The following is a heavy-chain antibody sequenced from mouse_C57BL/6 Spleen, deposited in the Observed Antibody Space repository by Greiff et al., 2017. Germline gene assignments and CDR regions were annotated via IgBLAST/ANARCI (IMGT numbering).Heavy chain of an antibody. V-gene: IGHV1-66*01. J-gene: IGHJ3*01. Sequence: VQLVESGPELVKPGASVKISCKASGYSFTSYYIHWVKQRPGQGLEWIGWIYPGSGNTKYNEKFKGKATLTADTSSSTAYMQLSSLTSEDSAVYYCARYDYEGAWFAYWGQGTLVTVSA. D-gene: IGHD2-4*01. CDR2: IYPGSGNT. CDR3: ARYDYEGAWFAY. CDR1: GYSFTSYY.